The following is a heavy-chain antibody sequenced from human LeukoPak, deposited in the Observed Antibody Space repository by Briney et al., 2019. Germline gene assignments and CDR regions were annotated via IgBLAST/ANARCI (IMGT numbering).Heavy chain of an antibody. V-gene: IGHV5-51*01. J-gene: IGHJ4*02. D-gene: IGHD3-22*01. CDR1: GYSFTSYW. CDR2: IYPGDSDT. Sequence: GESLKISCKGSGYSFTSYWIGRVRQMPGKGLEWMGIIYPGDSDTRYSPSFQGQVTISADKSISTAYLQWSSLKASDTAMYYCARVSYYYDSSGYIHEYYFDYWGQGTLVTVSS. CDR3: ARVSYYYDSSGYIHEYYFDY.